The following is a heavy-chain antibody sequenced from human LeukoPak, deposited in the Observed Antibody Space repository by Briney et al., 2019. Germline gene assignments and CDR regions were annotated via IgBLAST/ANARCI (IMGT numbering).Heavy chain of an antibody. CDR1: GGSFSGYY. V-gene: IGHV4-34*01. CDR3: ARLWSILATPYYYDY. CDR2: INHSGST. J-gene: IGHJ4*02. Sequence: PSETLSLTCAVYGGSFSGYYWSWIRQPPGKGLEWIGEINHSGSTNYNPSLKSRVTISVDKSKNQFSLKLSSVTAADTAVYYCARLWSILATPYYYDYWGQGTLVTVSS. D-gene: IGHD3-3*02.